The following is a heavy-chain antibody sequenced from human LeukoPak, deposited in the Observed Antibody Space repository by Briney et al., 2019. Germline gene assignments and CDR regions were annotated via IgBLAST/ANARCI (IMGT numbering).Heavy chain of an antibody. CDR1: GFTFSSYA. CDR2: ISYDGSNK. CDR3: ARDSQVEKGNWFDP. J-gene: IGHJ5*02. Sequence: GRSLRLSCAASGFTFSSYAMHWVRQAPGKGLEWVAVISYDGSNKYYADSVKGRFTISRDNSKNTLYLQMNSLRAEDTAVYYCARDSQVEKGNWFDPWGQGTLVIVSS. D-gene: IGHD2-15*01. V-gene: IGHV3-30*01.